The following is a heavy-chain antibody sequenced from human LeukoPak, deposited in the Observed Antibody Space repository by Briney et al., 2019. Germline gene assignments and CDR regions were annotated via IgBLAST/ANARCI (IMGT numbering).Heavy chain of an antibody. CDR3: ARALSSYYYDSSGSTFDY. CDR1: GGSFSGYY. J-gene: IGHJ4*02. Sequence: SETLSLTCAVYGGSFSGYYWSWIRQPPGKGLEWIGYIYYSGSTNYNPSLKSRVTISVDTSKNQFSLKLSSVTAADTAVYYCARALSSYYYDSSGSTFDYWGQGTLVTVSS. V-gene: IGHV4-59*01. CDR2: IYYSGST. D-gene: IGHD3-22*01.